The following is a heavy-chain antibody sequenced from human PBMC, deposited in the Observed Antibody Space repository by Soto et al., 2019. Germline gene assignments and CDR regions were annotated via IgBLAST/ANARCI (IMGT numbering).Heavy chain of an antibody. J-gene: IGHJ2*01. V-gene: IGHV1-8*01. D-gene: IGHD6-13*01. CDR1: GYTFTSYD. CDR3: VRRGFSSSWVYWYFDL. Sequence: QVQLVQSGAEVKKPGASVKVSCKASGYTFTSYDINWVRQATGQGLEWMGWMNPNSGNTGYAQKFQGRVTMTSNTSISTAYRELSSLTAEDPAVYYCVRRGFSSSWVYWYFDLWGRGTLVTASS. CDR2: MNPNSGNT.